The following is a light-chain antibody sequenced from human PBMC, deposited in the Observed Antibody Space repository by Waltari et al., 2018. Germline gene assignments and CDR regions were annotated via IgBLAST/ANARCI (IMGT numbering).Light chain of an antibody. CDR3: QQHYSDPLT. Sequence: DIVMTQSPDSLAVSLGESATINCHSRQSVLSRSDNKNYLAWNQQKPGQPPKLLISWASTRESGVPDRFSGSGSGTDFTLTISSLQAEDVAVYYCQQHYSDPLTFGGGTKVEIK. J-gene: IGKJ4*01. CDR1: QSVLSRSDNKNY. V-gene: IGKV4-1*01. CDR2: WAS.